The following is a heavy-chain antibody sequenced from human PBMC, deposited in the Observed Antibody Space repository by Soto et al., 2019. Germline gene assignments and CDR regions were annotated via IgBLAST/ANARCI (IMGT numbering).Heavy chain of an antibody. CDR2: ISYSGST. D-gene: IGHD5-18*01. J-gene: IGHJ6*02. V-gene: IGHV4-59*01. CDR1: GGSISSSF. CDR3: ARGHRAMEYYYYYGMDV. Sequence: PSETLSLTCSVSGGSISSSFWSWIRQPPGKELEWVGYISYSGSTTYNPSLKSRITLSVDTSKNQFSLRVASVTAADTAVYYCARGHRAMEYYYYYGMDVWGQGTTVTVSS.